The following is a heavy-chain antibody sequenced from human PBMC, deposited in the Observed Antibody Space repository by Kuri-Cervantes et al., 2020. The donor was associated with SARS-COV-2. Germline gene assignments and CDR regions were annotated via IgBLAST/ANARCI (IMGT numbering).Heavy chain of an antibody. CDR3: VKSSYGGSSSRPDY. CDR1: GFTFSSYA. V-gene: IGHV3-64D*06. CDR2: ISSNGGST. Sequence: GSLRLSCSASGFTFSSYAMHWVRQAPGKGLEYVSAISSNGGSTYYADSVKGRFTISRDNSKNTLYLQMSSLRAEDTAVYYCVKSSYGGSSSRPDYWGQGTLVTVSS. J-gene: IGHJ4*02. D-gene: IGHD6-13*01.